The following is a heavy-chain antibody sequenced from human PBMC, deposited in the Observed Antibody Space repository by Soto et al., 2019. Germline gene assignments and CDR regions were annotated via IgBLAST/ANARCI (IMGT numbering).Heavy chain of an antibody. J-gene: IGHJ5*02. D-gene: IGHD5-12*01. CDR3: ARVVPTSGYDPWDNWFDP. CDR2: INAGNGNT. Sequence: ASVKVSCKASGYTFTSYAMHWVRQAPGQRLEWMGWINAGNGNTKYSQKFQGRVTITRDTSASTAYMELSSLRSEDTAVYYCARVVPTSGYDPWDNWFDPWGQGTLVTVSS. V-gene: IGHV1-3*01. CDR1: GYTFTSYA.